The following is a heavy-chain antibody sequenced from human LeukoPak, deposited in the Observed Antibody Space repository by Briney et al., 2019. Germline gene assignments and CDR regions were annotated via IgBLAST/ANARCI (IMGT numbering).Heavy chain of an antibody. CDR1: GGSFSGYY. J-gene: IGHJ4*02. CDR2: INHSGST. D-gene: IGHD6-6*01. V-gene: IGHV4-34*01. Sequence: SETLSLTCAVYGGSFSGYYWSWIRQPPGKGLEWIGEINHSGSTNYNPSLKSRVTISVDTSKNQFSLKLSSVTAADTAVYYCARGRPNPNFDYWGQGTQVTVSS. CDR3: ARGRPNPNFDY.